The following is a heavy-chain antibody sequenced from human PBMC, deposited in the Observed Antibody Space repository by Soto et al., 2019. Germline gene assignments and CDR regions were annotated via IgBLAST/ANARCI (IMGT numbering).Heavy chain of an antibody. Sequence: GGSLRLSCAASGFTFTRYSMNWVRQAPGKGLEWFSSISSTTNYIYYGDSMKGRFTISRDNAKNSLYLEMNSLRAEDTAVYYCARESEDLTSNFDYWGQGTLVTVSS. V-gene: IGHV3-21*06. J-gene: IGHJ4*02. CDR3: ARESEDLTSNFDY. CDR1: GFTFTRYS. CDR2: ISSTTNYI.